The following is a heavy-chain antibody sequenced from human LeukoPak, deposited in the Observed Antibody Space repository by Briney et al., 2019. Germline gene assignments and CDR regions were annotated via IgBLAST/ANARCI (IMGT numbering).Heavy chain of an antibody. V-gene: IGHV3-23*01. Sequence: GGSLRLSCAASGFTSSSYAMSWVRQAPGKGLEWVSAISGSGGSTYYADSVKGRFTTSRDNSKNTLYLQMNSLRAEDTAVYYCAKARYCSGGSCQYYYYGMDVWGQGTTVTVSS. J-gene: IGHJ6*02. CDR1: GFTSSSYA. CDR3: AKARYCSGGSCQYYYYGMDV. D-gene: IGHD2-15*01. CDR2: ISGSGGST.